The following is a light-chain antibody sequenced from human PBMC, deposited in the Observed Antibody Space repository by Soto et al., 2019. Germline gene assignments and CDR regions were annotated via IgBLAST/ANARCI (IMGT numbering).Light chain of an antibody. CDR3: QVWDSSSDLSHV. CDR1: NIGSKS. V-gene: IGLV3-21*04. CDR2: FDS. Sequence: SYELTQPPSVSVAPGETASITCGGHNIGSKSVHWYQQKPGQAPVLVMYFDSDRPSGIPERFSGSNSGNTATLTISRVEAADEADYYCQVWDSSSDLSHVFGSGTKVTVL. J-gene: IGLJ1*01.